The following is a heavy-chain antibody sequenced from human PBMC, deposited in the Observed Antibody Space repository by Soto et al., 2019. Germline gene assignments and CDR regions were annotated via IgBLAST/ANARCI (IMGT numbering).Heavy chain of an antibody. Sequence: GESLKISCKGSGYSFAGYWITWVRQKPGKSLDWLGLIYPIDSQTYYSPSFRGHVTISVTKSITIVFLQWSSLRASDTAIYYFARQIYDSDTGPNFQYYFDSWGQGTPVTVSS. CDR1: GYSFAGYW. CDR2: IYPIDSQT. CDR3: ARQIYDSDTGPNFQYYFDS. D-gene: IGHD3-22*01. J-gene: IGHJ4*02. V-gene: IGHV5-10-1*01.